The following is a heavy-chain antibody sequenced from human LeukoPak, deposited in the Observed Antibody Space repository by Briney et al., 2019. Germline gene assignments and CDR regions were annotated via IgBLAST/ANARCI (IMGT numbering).Heavy chain of an antibody. CDR1: GFTFDDYG. J-gene: IGHJ4*02. V-gene: IGHV3-20*04. CDR2: INWNGGST. Sequence: GGSLRLSCAASGFTFDDYGMSWVRQAPGKGLEWVSGINWNGGSTGYADSVKGRFTISRDNDKNSLYLQMNSLRAEDTALYYCARAKYYYDSSGYCDWGQGTLVTVSS. D-gene: IGHD3-22*01. CDR3: ARAKYYYDSSGYCD.